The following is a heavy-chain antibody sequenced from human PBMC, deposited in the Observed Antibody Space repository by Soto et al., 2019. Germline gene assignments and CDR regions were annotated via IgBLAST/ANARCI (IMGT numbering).Heavy chain of an antibody. CDR3: ARIPAAMPHHFPYYLDV. V-gene: IGHV3-20*01. CDR2: INLNGGST. Sequence: EVQLVESGGGVVRPWGSLRLSCAASGFTFDDYGMSCVRQVAGKGLEWVSGINLNGGSTDYADSVKGRFTISRDNAKNSLYLQMNSLRAEDTAVYHYARIPAAMPHHFPYYLDVWGKGTTVIVSS. J-gene: IGHJ6*03. CDR1: GFTFDDYG. D-gene: IGHD2-2*01.